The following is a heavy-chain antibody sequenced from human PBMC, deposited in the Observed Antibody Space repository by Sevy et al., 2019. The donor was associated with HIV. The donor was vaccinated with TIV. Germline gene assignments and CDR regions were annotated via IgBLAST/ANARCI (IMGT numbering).Heavy chain of an antibody. J-gene: IGHJ4*02. Sequence: GGSLRLSCAASGFTFSDYWMTWVRQAPGKGLEWVGHIKRKADGETTDYAAPVKGRFTISRDDSKSTLYLQMNSLKTEDTAVYYCFETFTEFDYWGQGTLVTVSS. V-gene: IGHV3-15*01. CDR3: FETFTEFDY. CDR2: IKRKADGETT. CDR1: GFTFSDYW. D-gene: IGHD3-16*01.